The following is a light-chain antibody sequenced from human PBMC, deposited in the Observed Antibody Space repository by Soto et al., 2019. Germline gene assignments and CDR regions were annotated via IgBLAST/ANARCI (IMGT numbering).Light chain of an antibody. CDR1: SSDVGSYNL. CDR2: EGS. V-gene: IGLV2-23*01. J-gene: IGLJ2*01. CDR3: CSYAGSSTLV. Sequence: QSALTQPASVSGSPGQSITISCTGTSSDVGSYNLVSWYQQHPGKAPKLMIYEGSKRPSGVSNRFSGSKSGNTASLTISGXQAEDEADYYCCSYAGSSTLVFGGGTKLTVL.